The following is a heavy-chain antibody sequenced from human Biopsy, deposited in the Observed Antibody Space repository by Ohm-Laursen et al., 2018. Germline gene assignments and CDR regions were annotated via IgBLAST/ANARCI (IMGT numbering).Heavy chain of an antibody. CDR2: IGNTGAT. Sequence: SLRLSCTASGFTFRKYAMSWVRQAPGKGLELVSTIGNTGATFYADSVKGRFIISSDTSKNTVYLQMNSLRVEDTAVYYCVKGTQLLEDWGQGTQVTVSS. CDR3: VKGTQLLED. D-gene: IGHD3-10*01. CDR1: GFTFRKYA. J-gene: IGHJ4*02. V-gene: IGHV3-23*01.